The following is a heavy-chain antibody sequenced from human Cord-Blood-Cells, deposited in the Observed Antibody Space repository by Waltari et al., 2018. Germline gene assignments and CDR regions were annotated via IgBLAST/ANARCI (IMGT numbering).Heavy chain of an antibody. CDR3: ARDGVLLGFGELFDY. CDR1: GFTFSSYE. V-gene: IGHV3-48*03. J-gene: IGHJ4*02. Sequence: EVQLVESGGGLVQPGGSLRLSCAASGFTFSSYEMNWVRQAPGKGLECVSYISSCGSTIYYTDSVKGRFTISRDNAKNSLYLQMNSLRAEDTAVYYCARDGVLLGFGELFDYRGQGTLVTVSS. CDR2: ISSCGSTI. D-gene: IGHD3-10*01.